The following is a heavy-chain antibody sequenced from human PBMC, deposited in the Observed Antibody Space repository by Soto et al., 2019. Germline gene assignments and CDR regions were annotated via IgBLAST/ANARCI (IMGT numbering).Heavy chain of an antibody. CDR1: GSTFITYY. Sequence: ASAKVSCKASGSTFITYYMHWVRQAPGQGLEWMGIINPSGGSTRYAQKFQGRVTITRDTSTSTVYMELSSLSPEDTAMYFCAKDRGRGGSYYVYYYGMDVWGQGTSVTVSS. J-gene: IGHJ6*02. V-gene: IGHV1-46*01. CDR2: INPSGGST. CDR3: AKDRGRGGSYYVYYYGMDV. D-gene: IGHD1-26*01.